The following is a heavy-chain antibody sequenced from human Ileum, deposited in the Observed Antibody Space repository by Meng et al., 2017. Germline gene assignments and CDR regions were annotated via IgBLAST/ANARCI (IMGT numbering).Heavy chain of an antibody. CDR3: ARIDDYGDYVDY. CDR1: GGSISSSNW. CDR2: IYHSGST. Sequence: QLRGPGQGPVDPAGTLSLTCAASGGSISSSNWWSWVRQPPGKGLEWIGEIYHSGSTNYNPSLKSRVTISVDKSKNQFSLKLSSVTAADTAVYYCARIDDYGDYVDYWGQGTLVTVSS. V-gene: IGHV4-4*02. J-gene: IGHJ4*02. D-gene: IGHD4-17*01.